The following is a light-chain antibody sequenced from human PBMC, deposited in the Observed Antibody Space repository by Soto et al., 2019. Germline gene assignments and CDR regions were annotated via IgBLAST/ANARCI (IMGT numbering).Light chain of an antibody. CDR1: NIGSKS. CDR2: DDS. Sequence: SYELTQPPSAPAAAGQTARITAGGNNIGSKSVHGYQQKPGQAPVLVVYDDSDRPSGIPERFSGSNSGNTATLTISRVEAGDEADYYCQVWDSSSDHYVFGTGTKVTVL. V-gene: IGLV3-21*02. J-gene: IGLJ1*01. CDR3: QVWDSSSDHYV.